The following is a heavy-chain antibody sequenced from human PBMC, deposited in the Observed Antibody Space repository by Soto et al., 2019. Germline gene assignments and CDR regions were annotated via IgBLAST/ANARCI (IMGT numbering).Heavy chain of an antibody. CDR1: GFTFSNAW. CDR2: IKSKTDGGTT. V-gene: IGHV3-15*01. D-gene: IGHD3-3*01. CDR3: TTDPEGTTRLRFLEWHALGYYYYYYMDV. Sequence: GGSLRLSCAASGFTFSNAWMSWVRQAPGKGLEWVGRIKSKTDGGTTDYAAPVKGRFTISRDDSKNTLYLQMNSLKTEDTAVYYCTTDPEGTTRLRFLEWHALGYYYYYYMDVWGKGTTVTVSS. J-gene: IGHJ6*03.